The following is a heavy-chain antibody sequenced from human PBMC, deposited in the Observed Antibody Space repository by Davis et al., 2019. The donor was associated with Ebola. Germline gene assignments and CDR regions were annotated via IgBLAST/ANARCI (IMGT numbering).Heavy chain of an antibody. CDR2: IHNSGNT. J-gene: IGHJ4*02. CDR3: ASGVFGVTYYFDH. V-gene: IGHV4-59*13. D-gene: IGHD3-3*01. CDR1: GFSFSTYA. Sequence: SQTLSLTCAASGFSFSTYAMSWIRQAPGKGLEWIAYIHNSGNTKSNPSLRSRVIISLDTSKNQFSLRLNSVTAADTAMYYCASGVFGVTYYFDHWGQGALVTVSS.